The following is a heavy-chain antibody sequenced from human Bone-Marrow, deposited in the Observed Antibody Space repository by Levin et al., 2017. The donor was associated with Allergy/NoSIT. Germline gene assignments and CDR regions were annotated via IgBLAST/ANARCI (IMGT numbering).Heavy chain of an antibody. V-gene: IGHV4-59*01. CDR2: IYYRGTT. Sequence: SETLSLTCTVSGGSINTDSWNWIRQPPGKGLEWIGYIYYRGTTSYNPSLKNRVTISVDKSKSQISLELTSVTAADTAIYYCARALGIYYAIEYWGQGTLVTVSS. CDR3: ARALGIYYAIEY. CDR1: GGSINTDS. J-gene: IGHJ4*02. D-gene: IGHD3-3*01.